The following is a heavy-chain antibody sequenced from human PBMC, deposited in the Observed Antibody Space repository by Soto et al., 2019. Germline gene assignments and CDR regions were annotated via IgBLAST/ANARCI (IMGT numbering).Heavy chain of an antibody. D-gene: IGHD6-13*01. CDR1: GGSINNYY. V-gene: IGHV4-59*08. CDR2: VYYSGST. Sequence: QVQLQESGPGLVKPSETLSLTCTVSGGSINNYYWSWIRQPPGKALEWIGNVYYSGSTNYNPSLKSRVTISVDTSKNQFSLKLSSVTAADTAVYYCARRGAPAGKTIFDSWGQGTLVTVSS. J-gene: IGHJ4*02. CDR3: ARRGAPAGKTIFDS.